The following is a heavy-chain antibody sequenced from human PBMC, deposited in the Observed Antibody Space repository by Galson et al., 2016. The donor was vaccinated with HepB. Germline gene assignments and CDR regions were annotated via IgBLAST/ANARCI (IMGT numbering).Heavy chain of an antibody. CDR2: IYPGDSDT. D-gene: IGHD2-2*02. J-gene: IGHJ6*02. V-gene: IGHV5-51*01. Sequence: QSGAEVKKPGESLKISCKGSGYSFTNYWIGWVRQMPGKGLEWMGIIYPGDSDTRYNPSFQGQVTISADKSISTAYLQWSSLRASDTAMYYCARIIARDCTSTSCYKHYYHGMDVWGQETTVTVSS. CDR1: GYSFTNYW. CDR3: ARIIARDCTSTSCYKHYYHGMDV.